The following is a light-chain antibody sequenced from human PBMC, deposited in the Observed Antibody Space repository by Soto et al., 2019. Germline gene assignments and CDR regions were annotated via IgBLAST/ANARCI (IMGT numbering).Light chain of an antibody. V-gene: IGKV1-5*03. CDR3: KHYDNYQWT. Sequence: DLQMTQSPSALSASVGDRVTITCRASQIISSWVAWYQQKPGKAPKFLIYKASTLESGVPSRFSGSGSGTEFTLTIRSLHPDDSATYYCKHYDNYQWTFGQGTKVEIK. CDR1: QIISSW. CDR2: KAS. J-gene: IGKJ1*01.